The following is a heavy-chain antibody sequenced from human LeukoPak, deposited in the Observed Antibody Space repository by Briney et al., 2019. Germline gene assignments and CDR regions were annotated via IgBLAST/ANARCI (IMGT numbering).Heavy chain of an antibody. D-gene: IGHD3-9*01. CDR1: GGSISSYY. Sequence: SSETLSLTCTVSGGSISSYYWGWIRQPPGKGLEWIGSIYYSGSTYYNPSLKSRVTISVDTSKNQFSLKLSSVTAADTAVYYCARVGSVLRYFDRLDYWGQGTLVTVSS. V-gene: IGHV4-39*07. CDR3: ARVGSVLRYFDRLDY. CDR2: IYYSGST. J-gene: IGHJ4*02.